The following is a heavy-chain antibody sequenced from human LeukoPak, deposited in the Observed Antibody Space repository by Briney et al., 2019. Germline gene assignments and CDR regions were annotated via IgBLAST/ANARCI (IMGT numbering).Heavy chain of an antibody. Sequence: PSQTLSLTCTVSGGSISSGGYYWSWIRQHPGKGLGWIGYIYYSGSTYYNPSLKSRVTISVDTSKNQFSLKLSSVTAADTAVYYCARGECSSTCCYRVFDYWGEGTLVTVSS. D-gene: IGHD2-2*02. J-gene: IGHJ4*02. CDR2: IYYSGST. CDR1: GGSISSGGYY. CDR3: ARGECSSTCCYRVFDY. V-gene: IGHV4-31*03.